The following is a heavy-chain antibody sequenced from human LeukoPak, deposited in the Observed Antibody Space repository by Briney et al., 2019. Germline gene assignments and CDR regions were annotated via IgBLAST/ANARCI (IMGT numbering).Heavy chain of an antibody. V-gene: IGHV3-23*01. Sequence: GGSLRLSCAASGFTFSRSAMTWVRQTPGRGLDWVSSISSSGNTYYADSVKGRFTISRDNSKNMLYLQMNSLRAEDTAVYYCVKGRISEDGLDFWGQGTLDTVSS. D-gene: IGHD6-13*01. CDR2: ISSSGNT. CDR3: VKGRISEDGLDF. CDR1: GFTFSRSA. J-gene: IGHJ4*02.